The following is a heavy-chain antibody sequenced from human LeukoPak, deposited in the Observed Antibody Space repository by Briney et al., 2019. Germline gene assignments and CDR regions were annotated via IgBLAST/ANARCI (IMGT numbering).Heavy chain of an antibody. V-gene: IGHV3-66*01. CDR3: ARDRCSGGSCYLFDY. Sequence: GGSLRLSCAASGFTVSSNYMSWVRQAPGKGLEWVSVIYSGGSTYYADSVKGRFTISRDNSKNTLYLQMNSLRAEDTAVYYCARDRCSGGSCYLFDYWGQGTLVTVSS. J-gene: IGHJ4*02. D-gene: IGHD2-15*01. CDR2: IYSGGST. CDR1: GFTVSSNY.